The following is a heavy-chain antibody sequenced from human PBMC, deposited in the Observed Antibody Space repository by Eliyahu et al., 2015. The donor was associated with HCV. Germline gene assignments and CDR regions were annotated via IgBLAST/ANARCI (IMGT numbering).Heavy chain of an antibody. CDR3: AKGAGTAVVIGDVDY. CDR2: ISYDGSNK. CDR1: GFTFSSYG. J-gene: IGHJ4*02. D-gene: IGHD5-18*01. V-gene: IGHV3-30*18. Sequence: QVQLVESGGGVVQPGRSLRLSCAASGFTFSSYGMHWVRQAPGKGLEWVALISYDGSNKYYADSVKGRFTISRDNSKNTLYVQMNSLRAEDTAVYYCAKGAGTAVVIGDVDYWGQGTLVTVSS.